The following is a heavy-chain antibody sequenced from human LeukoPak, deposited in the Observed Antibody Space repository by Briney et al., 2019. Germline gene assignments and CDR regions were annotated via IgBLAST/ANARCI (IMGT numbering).Heavy chain of an antibody. CDR3: ARVTYGTTRCDY. Sequence: PSETLSLTCTVSGGSVSSGSYYWRWIRQPPGKGLEWIGYIYYSGSTNYNPSLKSRVTISVDTSKNQFSLKLSSVTAADTAVYYCARVTYGTTRCDYWGQGTLVTVSS. J-gene: IGHJ4*02. V-gene: IGHV4-61*01. D-gene: IGHD2-8*01. CDR1: GGSVSSGSYY. CDR2: IYYSGST.